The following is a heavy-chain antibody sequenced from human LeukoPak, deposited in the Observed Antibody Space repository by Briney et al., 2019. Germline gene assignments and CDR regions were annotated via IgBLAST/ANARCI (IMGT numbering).Heavy chain of an antibody. V-gene: IGHV3-43*02. Sequence: GGSLRLSCAASGFTFDDYAMHWVRQAPGKGLEWVSLISGDGGSTYYADSVKGRFTISRDNSKNSLYLRMNSLRTEDTALYYCAKDMRDGYELTHAFDIWGQGTMVTVSS. CDR2: ISGDGGST. D-gene: IGHD5-24*01. J-gene: IGHJ3*02. CDR1: GFTFDDYA. CDR3: AKDMRDGYELTHAFDI.